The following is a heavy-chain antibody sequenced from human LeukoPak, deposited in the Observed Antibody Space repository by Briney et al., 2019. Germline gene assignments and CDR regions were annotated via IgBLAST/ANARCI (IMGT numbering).Heavy chain of an antibody. D-gene: IGHD2-2*01. CDR1: GGTFSSYA. CDR2: IIPIFGTA. Sequence: SVKVSCKASGGTFSSYAISWVRQAPGQGLEWMGGIIPIFGTANYAQKFQGRVTITADESTSTAYMELSSLRFEDTAVYYCARVQLGYCSSTSCYEGYYYYYYGMDVWGQGTTVTVSS. J-gene: IGHJ6*02. V-gene: IGHV1-69*13. CDR3: ARVQLGYCSSTSCYEGYYYYYYGMDV.